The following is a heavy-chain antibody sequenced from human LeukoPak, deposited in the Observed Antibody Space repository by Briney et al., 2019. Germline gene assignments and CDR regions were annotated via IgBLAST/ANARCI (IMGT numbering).Heavy chain of an antibody. CDR2: IKSKGDDGTT. V-gene: IGHV3-15*01. CDR3: AKDTQSRASMIDY. J-gene: IGHJ4*02. CDR1: GFTFSNVR. D-gene: IGHD5-24*01. Sequence: PGGSLRLSCGASGFTFSNVRMNWVRQAPGKGLEWVGRIKSKGDDGTTDYAAPVKGRFTISRDDSKDMLFLQMNSLKAEDTAVYYCAKDTQSRASMIDYWGQGTLVTVSS.